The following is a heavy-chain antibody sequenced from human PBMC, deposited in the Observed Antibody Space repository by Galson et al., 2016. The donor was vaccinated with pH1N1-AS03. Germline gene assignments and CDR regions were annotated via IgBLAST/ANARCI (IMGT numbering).Heavy chain of an antibody. V-gene: IGHV3-66*01. CDR2: IYSGGTT. CDR3: VRDFRWGGNSGY. J-gene: IGHJ4*02. CDR1: GFTVSSSH. D-gene: IGHD4-23*01. Sequence: SLRLSCAASGFTVSSSHMNWVRQAPGKGLEWVSIIYSGGTTYYAYSVKGRFIVSRDNSKNTLYLQMNSLRAEDTAVYYCVRDFRWGGNSGYWGQGTLVTVSS.